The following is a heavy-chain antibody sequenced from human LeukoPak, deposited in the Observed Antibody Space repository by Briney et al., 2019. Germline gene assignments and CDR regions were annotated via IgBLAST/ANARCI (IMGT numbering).Heavy chain of an antibody. CDR2: IRYDGSNK. V-gene: IGHV3-30*02. CDR1: GFTFSSYG. Sequence: TGGSLRLSCAASGFTFSSYGMHWVRQAPGKGLEWVAFIRYDGSNKNYADSVKGRFTISRDNSKNTLYLQMNSLRAEDTAVYYCAKAHIVATIADYWGQGTLVTVSS. J-gene: IGHJ4*02. D-gene: IGHD5-12*01. CDR3: AKAHIVATIADY.